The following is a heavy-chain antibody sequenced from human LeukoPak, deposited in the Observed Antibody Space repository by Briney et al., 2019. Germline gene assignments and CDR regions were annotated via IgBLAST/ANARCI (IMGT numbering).Heavy chain of an antibody. J-gene: IGHJ4*02. Sequence: GSLRLSCAASGFTVSSNYMSWIRQPPGKGLEWIGEINHSGSTNYNPSLKSRVTISVDTSKNQFSLKLSSVTAADTAVYYCAKGRGPRAVAGRALDYWGQGTLVTVSS. V-gene: IGHV4-34*01. CDR2: INHSGST. CDR3: AKGRGPRAVAGRALDY. CDR1: GFTVSSNY. D-gene: IGHD6-19*01.